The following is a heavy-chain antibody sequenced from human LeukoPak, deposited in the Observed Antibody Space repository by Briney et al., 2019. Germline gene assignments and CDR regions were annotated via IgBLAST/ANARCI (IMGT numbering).Heavy chain of an antibody. CDR1: DFTVSRNY. V-gene: IGHV3-53*01. CDR3: AKASIVGAALYY. Sequence: PGGSLRLSCAASDFTVSRNYMSWVRQAPGKGLEWVSVIYSGGTTKYADSVKGRFTISRDNSKNTLYLQMNSLRAEDTAVYYCAKASIVGAALYYWGQGTLVTVSS. D-gene: IGHD1-26*01. CDR2: IYSGGTT. J-gene: IGHJ4*02.